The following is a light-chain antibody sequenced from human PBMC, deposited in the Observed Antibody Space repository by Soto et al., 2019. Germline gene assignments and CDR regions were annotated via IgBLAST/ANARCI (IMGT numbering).Light chain of an antibody. Sequence: QSVLTQPPSASGSPGQSVTISCTGTSSDIGGYNHVSWYQQYPGKAPKLMIYEVSNRPSGVPDRFSGSKSGNTASLTVSGLQAEDEADYYCSSYAGRNNLVFGGGTKLTVL. CDR2: EVS. CDR3: SSYAGRNNLV. V-gene: IGLV2-8*01. J-gene: IGLJ2*01. CDR1: SSDIGGYNH.